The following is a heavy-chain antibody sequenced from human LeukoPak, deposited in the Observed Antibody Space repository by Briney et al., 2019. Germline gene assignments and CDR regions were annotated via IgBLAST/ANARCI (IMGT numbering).Heavy chain of an antibody. Sequence: GGSLRLSCAASGFTVSSNYMSWVRQAPGKGLEWVSVIYSGGSTYYADSVKGRFTISRDNSKNTLYLQMNSLRAEDTAVYYCARAGDFGVVIYYYYGMDVWGQGTTVTVSS. V-gene: IGHV3-53*01. J-gene: IGHJ6*02. D-gene: IGHD3-3*01. CDR3: ARAGDFGVVIYYYYGMDV. CDR1: GFTVSSNY. CDR2: IYSGGST.